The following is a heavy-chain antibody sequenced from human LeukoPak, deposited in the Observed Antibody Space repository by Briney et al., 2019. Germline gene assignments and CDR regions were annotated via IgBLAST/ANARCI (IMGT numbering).Heavy chain of an antibody. J-gene: IGHJ4*02. CDR1: GFTFSTYA. CDR2: ISGSGAST. D-gene: IGHD3-10*01. CDR3: AKKTDGSGTYYSFDF. V-gene: IGHV3-23*01. Sequence: GGSLRLSCVASGFTFSTYAMSWVRQAPGKGLEWVSGISGSGASTYYADSVKGRFTISRDNSKNTLYLQMNSLRAEDTAIYYCAKKTDGSGTYYSFDFWGQGTLVTVSS.